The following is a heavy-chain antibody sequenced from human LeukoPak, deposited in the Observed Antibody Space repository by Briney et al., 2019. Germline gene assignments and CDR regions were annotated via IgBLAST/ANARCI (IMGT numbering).Heavy chain of an antibody. Sequence: SETLSLTCTVSGGSISSSSYYWGWIRQPPGKGLEYIGYIYYSWSTNYNPCLKSLVTISVDTSKNQFSLKLSSVTPADTAVYYCARVYDRSYYYYMDVWGKGTTVTVSS. CDR3: ARVYDRSYYYYMDV. V-gene: IGHV4-61*05. CDR1: GGSISSSSYY. J-gene: IGHJ6*03. CDR2: IYYSWST. D-gene: IGHD3-9*01.